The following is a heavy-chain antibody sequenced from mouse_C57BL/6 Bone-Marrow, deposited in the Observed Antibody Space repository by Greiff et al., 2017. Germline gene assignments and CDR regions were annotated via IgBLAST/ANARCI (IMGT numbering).Heavy chain of an antibody. CDR2: IHPNSGST. Sequence: QVQLQQPGAELVKPGASVKLSCKASGYTFTSYWMNWVKQRPGQGLEWIGMIHPNSGSTNYNGKFKSKATLTVDKSSSTAYMQLSSLTSEASAFYYCAGYDSGSSCDYWGQGTTLTVSS. D-gene: IGHD1-1*01. V-gene: IGHV1-64*01. CDR3: AGYDSGSSCDY. J-gene: IGHJ2*01. CDR1: GYTFTSYW.